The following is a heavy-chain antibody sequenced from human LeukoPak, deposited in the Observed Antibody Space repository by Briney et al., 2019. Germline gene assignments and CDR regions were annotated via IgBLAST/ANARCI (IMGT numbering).Heavy chain of an antibody. J-gene: IGHJ6*03. CDR1: GGSFSDYY. D-gene: IGHD3-16*01. V-gene: IGHV4-34*01. CDR2: INHSGST. CDR3: ARRGGRGVTYYYMDV. Sequence: PSETLSLTCAVYGGSFSDYYWSWIRQPPGKGLEWIGEINHSGSTNYNPSLKSRVTISVDTSKNQFSLKLSSVTAADPAVYYCARRGGRGVTYYYMDVWGKGTTVTVSS.